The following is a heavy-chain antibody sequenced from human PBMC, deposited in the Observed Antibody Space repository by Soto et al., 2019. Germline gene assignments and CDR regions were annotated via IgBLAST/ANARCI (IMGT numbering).Heavy chain of an antibody. CDR3: GKESGYDYEGWFDP. J-gene: IGHJ5*02. CDR2: ISGSGGST. Sequence: EVQLLESGGGLVQPGGSLRLSCAASGFTFSSYAMSWVRQAPGKGLEWVSAISGSGGSTYYADSVKGRFTISRDNSKNRLYFQRNSLRAGERAVYYGGKESGYDYEGWFDPWGQEPWSPSPQ. V-gene: IGHV3-23*01. CDR1: GFTFSSYA. D-gene: IGHD5-12*01.